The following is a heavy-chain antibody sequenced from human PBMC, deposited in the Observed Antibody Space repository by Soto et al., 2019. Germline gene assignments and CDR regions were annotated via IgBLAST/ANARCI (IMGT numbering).Heavy chain of an antibody. CDR1: GFSVSTKY. V-gene: IGHV3-23*01. Sequence: PGGSLRLSCAASGFSVSTKYMSWVRQAPGKGLEWVSAISGSGGSTYYADSVKGRFTISRDNSKNTLYLQMNSLRAEDTAVYYCAKSQAATIVAEFDYWGQGTLVTVSS. CDR3: AKSQAATIVAEFDY. D-gene: IGHD5-12*01. J-gene: IGHJ4*02. CDR2: ISGSGGST.